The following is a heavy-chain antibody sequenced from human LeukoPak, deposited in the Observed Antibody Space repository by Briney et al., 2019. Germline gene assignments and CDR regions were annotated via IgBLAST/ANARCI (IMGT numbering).Heavy chain of an antibody. CDR3: ATDSGGNYGGNSPFDY. V-gene: IGHV1-24*01. D-gene: IGHD4-23*01. J-gene: IGHJ4*02. Sequence: ASVKVSCKVSVYTLTELSMHWVRQAPGKGLEGMGGFDPEDGETIYAQKFQGRVTMTEDTSTDTAYMELSSLRSEDTAVYYCATDSGGNYGGNSPFDYWGQGTLVTVSS. CDR1: VYTLTELS. CDR2: FDPEDGET.